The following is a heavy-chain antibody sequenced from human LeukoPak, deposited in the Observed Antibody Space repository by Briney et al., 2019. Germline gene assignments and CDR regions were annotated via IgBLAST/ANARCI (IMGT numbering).Heavy chain of an antibody. CDR1: GFTFRNAR. J-gene: IGHJ1*01. CDR2: IKSKTDGGIT. D-gene: IGHD3-22*01. Sequence: GGSLILSFAASGFTFRNARMSWVREAPGKGPELVGRIKSKTDGGITDYAAPLKGRFTISRDDSKHTLYLQMPSLKTDDTAVYYCTTDQFIYYDSSGYYYKTEYFQHWGQGTLVTVSS. V-gene: IGHV3-15*01. CDR3: TTDQFIYYDSSGYYYKTEYFQH.